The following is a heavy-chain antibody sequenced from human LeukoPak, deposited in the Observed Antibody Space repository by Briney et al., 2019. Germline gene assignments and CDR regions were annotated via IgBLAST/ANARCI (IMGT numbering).Heavy chain of an antibody. Sequence: SETLSLTCTVSGGSITSGSYYWSWIRQPAGKGLEWIGRIYTSGRTFYNPSLKSRVTISMDTSMNQFSLRLSSVAAADTAVYYCARVRMVRVFDYWGQGSLVTVSS. CDR1: GGSITSGSYY. V-gene: IGHV4-61*02. CDR3: ARVRMVRVFDY. J-gene: IGHJ4*02. CDR2: IYTSGRT. D-gene: IGHD3-10*01.